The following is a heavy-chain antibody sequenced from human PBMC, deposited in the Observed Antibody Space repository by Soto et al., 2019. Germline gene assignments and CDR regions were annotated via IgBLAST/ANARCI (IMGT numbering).Heavy chain of an antibody. V-gene: IGHV4-39*01. Sequence: SETLSLTCTVSGGSISSSSYYWGWIRQPPGKGLEWIGSIYYSGSTYYNPSLKSRDTISVDTSKNQFSLKLSSVTAADTAVYYCARPHYDFWSGQRFGYYYGMDVWGQGTTVTVSS. CDR1: GGSISSSSYY. J-gene: IGHJ6*02. CDR3: ARPHYDFWSGQRFGYYYGMDV. CDR2: IYYSGST. D-gene: IGHD3-3*01.